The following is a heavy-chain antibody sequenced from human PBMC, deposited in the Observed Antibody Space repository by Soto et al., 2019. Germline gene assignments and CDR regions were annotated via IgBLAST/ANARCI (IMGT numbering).Heavy chain of an antibody. CDR2: LSYDGTYK. D-gene: IGHD1-1*01. J-gene: IGHJ4*02. Sequence: QVQLVESRGGVVQPGRSLRLSCVASGFTFSSYAMHWVRQAPGKGLEWVAILSYDGTYKLYADSVKGRFTISRDISKNTLYLQMNSLRAEDTAIYYCAKDQVTTEYYFDCWGQGTLVTVSS. CDR1: GFTFSSYA. CDR3: AKDQVTTEYYFDC. V-gene: IGHV3-30*18.